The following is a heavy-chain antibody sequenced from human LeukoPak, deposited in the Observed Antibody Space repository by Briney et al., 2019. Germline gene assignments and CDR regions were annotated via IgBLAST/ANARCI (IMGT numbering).Heavy chain of an antibody. CDR2: IYSRGST. V-gene: IGHV4-39*07. CDR1: GGSISSSNYY. Sequence: SETLSLTCIVSGGSISSSNYYWGWIRQSPGKGLEWIGSIYSRGSTYYNPSLKSRVIVSSDMSKNQFSLMLNSVTAADTAVYYCARDGDDLPGYSSSYNWFDPWGQGTLVTVSS. J-gene: IGHJ5*02. D-gene: IGHD6-13*01. CDR3: ARDGDDLPGYSSSYNWFDP.